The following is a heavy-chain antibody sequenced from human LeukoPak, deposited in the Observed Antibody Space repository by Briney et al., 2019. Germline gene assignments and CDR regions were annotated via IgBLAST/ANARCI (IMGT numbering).Heavy chain of an antibody. CDR1: GGSISSYY. V-gene: IGHV4-4*07. D-gene: IGHD2-15*01. CDR2: IYTSGST. Sequence: SETLSLTCTVSGGSISSYYWSWIRQPAGKGLEWIGRIYTSGSTNYNPSLKSRVTMSVDTSKNQFSLKLSSVTAADTAVYYCARGRVSCSGGSCYGGSGDYWGQGTLVTVSS. J-gene: IGHJ4*02. CDR3: ARGRVSCSGGSCYGGSGDY.